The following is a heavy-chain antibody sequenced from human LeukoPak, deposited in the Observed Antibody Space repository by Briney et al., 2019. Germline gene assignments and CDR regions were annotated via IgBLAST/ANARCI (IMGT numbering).Heavy chain of an antibody. V-gene: IGHV3-30*18. CDR3: AKGGEQQQLVFDY. CDR2: ISYDGSNK. Sequence: PGRSLRLSCAASGFTFSSYGMHWVRQAPGKGLEWVAVISYDGSNKYYADSVKGRFTISRDNSKNTLYLQMNSLRAEDTAVYYCAKGGEQQQLVFDYWGQGTLVTVSS. D-gene: IGHD6-13*01. CDR1: GFTFSSYG. J-gene: IGHJ4*02.